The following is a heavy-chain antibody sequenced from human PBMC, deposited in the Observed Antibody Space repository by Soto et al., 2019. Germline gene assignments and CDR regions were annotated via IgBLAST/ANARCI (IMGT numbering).Heavy chain of an antibody. CDR1: GFTVSSCG. D-gene: IGHD6-13*01. Sequence: GGSLRLSCVASGFTVSSCGMTWVRQAPGKGLEWVANIKQDGSDTNYVDSVKGRFTISRDNAKNSLYLEMNNLRVEDTAIYYCTRWYAAEVWGQGTPVTVSS. CDR3: TRWYAAEV. CDR2: IKQDGSDT. V-gene: IGHV3-7*03. J-gene: IGHJ6*02.